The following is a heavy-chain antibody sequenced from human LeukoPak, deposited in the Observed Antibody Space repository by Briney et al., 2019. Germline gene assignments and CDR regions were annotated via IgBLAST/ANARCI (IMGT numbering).Heavy chain of an antibody. CDR3: ARSPYADHFDY. Sequence: GGSLRLSCAASGFAFDDYGMSWVRQAPGKGLEWVSVTSSGGSTYYADSVKGRFTISRDNSKNTLYLQMNILTAEDTAVYYCARSPYADHFDYWGQGTLVTVSS. D-gene: IGHD4-17*01. CDR1: GFAFDDYG. CDR2: TSSGGST. V-gene: IGHV3-53*01. J-gene: IGHJ4*02.